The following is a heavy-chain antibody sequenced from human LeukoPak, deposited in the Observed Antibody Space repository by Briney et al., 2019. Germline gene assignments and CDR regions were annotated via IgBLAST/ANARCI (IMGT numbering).Heavy chain of an antibody. D-gene: IGHD2/OR15-2a*01. J-gene: IGHJ4*02. CDR1: GFSFSSYA. V-gene: IGHV3-64*01. Sequence: GGSLRLSCAASGFSFSSYAMHWVRQAPGKGLEYVSVISSNGGLTYYANSVKGRFTISRDNSKNTLYLQMGSLGVEDMGVYYCARESLYDRPLDYGGQGTLVTVSS. CDR2: ISSNGGLT. CDR3: ARESLYDRPLDY.